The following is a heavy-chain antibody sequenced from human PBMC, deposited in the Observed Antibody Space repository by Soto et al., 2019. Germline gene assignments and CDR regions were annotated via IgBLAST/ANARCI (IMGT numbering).Heavy chain of an antibody. Sequence: GGSLRLSCAASGFTVSSNYMSWVRQAPGKGLEWVSVIYSGGSTYYADSVKGRFTISRHNSKNTLYLQMNSLRAEDTVVYYCARKGDYEGYYFDYWGQGTLVTVSS. CDR1: GFTVSSNY. D-gene: IGHD4-17*01. CDR2: IYSGGST. J-gene: IGHJ4*02. V-gene: IGHV3-53*04. CDR3: ARKGDYEGYYFDY.